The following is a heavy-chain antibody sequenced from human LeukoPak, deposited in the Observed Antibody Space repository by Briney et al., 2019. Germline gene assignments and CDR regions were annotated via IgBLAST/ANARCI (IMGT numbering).Heavy chain of an antibody. Sequence: GGSLRLSCAASGFTFSSYGMHWVRQAPGKGLEWVAVISYDGSNKYYADSVKGRFTISRDNSKNTLYLQMNSLRAEDTAVYYCAKDVTDTVVVPAAMGGWRSPHDYWGQGTLVTVSS. J-gene: IGHJ4*02. CDR3: AKDVTDTVVVPAAMGGWRSPHDY. D-gene: IGHD2-2*01. CDR2: ISYDGSNK. CDR1: GFTFSSYG. V-gene: IGHV3-30*18.